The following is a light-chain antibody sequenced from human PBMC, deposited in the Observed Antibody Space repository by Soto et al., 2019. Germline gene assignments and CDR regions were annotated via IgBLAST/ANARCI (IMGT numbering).Light chain of an antibody. J-gene: IGKJ1*01. CDR3: QQYNNWPQT. CDR2: GAS. Sequence: EMLVTQSPATLSVSPGERATLSCRASQDVSSNLAWYQQKPGQAPRLLMYGASTRATGIPARFSGSGSGTEFTLTISSLQSEDFAVYYCQQYNNWPQTFGQGTKVDI. V-gene: IGKV3-15*01. CDR1: QDVSSN.